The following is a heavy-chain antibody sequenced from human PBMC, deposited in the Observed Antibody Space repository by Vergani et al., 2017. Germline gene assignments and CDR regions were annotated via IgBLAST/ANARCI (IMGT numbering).Heavy chain of an antibody. Sequence: EVQLVQSGAEVKKPGESLKISCKGSGYSFTSYWIGWVRQMPGKGLGWMGIIYPGDSDTRYSPSFQGQVTISADKSISTAYLQWSSLKASDTAMYYCARRELAYCGGDSCWYFDLGGRGTLVTVSS. D-gene: IGHD2-21*02. J-gene: IGHJ2*01. CDR1: GYSFTSYW. CDR2: IYPGDSDT. CDR3: ARRELAYCGGDSCWYFDL. V-gene: IGHV5-51*03.